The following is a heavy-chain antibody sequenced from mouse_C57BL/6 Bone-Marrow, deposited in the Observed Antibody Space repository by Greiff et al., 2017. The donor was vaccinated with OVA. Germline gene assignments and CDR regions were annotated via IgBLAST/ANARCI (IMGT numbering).Heavy chain of an antibody. CDR2: IDPSDSYT. CDR3: ARKSYYVDY. CDR1: GYTFTSYW. J-gene: IGHJ2*01. V-gene: IGHV1-59*01. Sequence: QVQLQQPGAELARPGTSVKLSCKASGYTFTSYWMHWVKQRPGQGLEWIGVIDPSDSYTNYNQKFKGKATLTADKSSSTAYMQLSSLTSEDSAVYYCARKSYYVDYWGQGTTLTVSS.